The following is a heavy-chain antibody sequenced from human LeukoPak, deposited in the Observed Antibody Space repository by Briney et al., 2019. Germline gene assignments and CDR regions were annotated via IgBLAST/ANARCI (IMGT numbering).Heavy chain of an antibody. CDR1: GYTFTSYY. CDR2: INPSGGST. V-gene: IGHV1-46*01. J-gene: IGHJ4*02. CDR3: ARAYGSGSYTLLFFDY. D-gene: IGHD3-10*01. Sequence: ASVKVSCKASGYTFTSYYMHWVRQAPGQGLEWMGIINPSGGSTSYAQKFQGRVTMNRDTSTSTVYMELSSLRSEDTAVYYCARAYGSGSYTLLFFDYWGQGTLVTVSS.